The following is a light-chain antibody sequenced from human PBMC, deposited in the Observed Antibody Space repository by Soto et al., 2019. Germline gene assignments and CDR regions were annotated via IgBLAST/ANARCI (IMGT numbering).Light chain of an antibody. CDR3: QQYNSYWT. CDR1: QSMSSW. J-gene: IGKJ1*01. V-gene: IGKV1-5*01. Sequence: IQMTQSPSTLSACVGDRVTITFRASQSMSSWLAWYQQKPGKAPKLLIDDASSLESGVPSRFSGSGSGTEFTLTISSLQHDDFATYYCQQYNSYWTFGQGTKVDIK. CDR2: DAS.